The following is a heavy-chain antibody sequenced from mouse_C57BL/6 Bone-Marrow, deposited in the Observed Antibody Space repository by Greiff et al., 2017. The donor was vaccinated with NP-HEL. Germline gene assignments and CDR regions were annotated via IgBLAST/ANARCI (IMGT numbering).Heavy chain of an antibody. CDR1: GYTFTSYW. Sequence: QVQLQQPGAELVKPGASVKLSCKASGYTFTSYWMQWVKPRPGQGLEWIGEIDPSDSYTNYNQKFKGKATLTVDTSSSTAYMQLSSLTSEDSAVYYCARDYGSSYGWYFDVWGTGTTVTVSS. CDR3: ARDYGSSYGWYFDV. V-gene: IGHV1-50*01. J-gene: IGHJ1*03. CDR2: IDPSDSYT. D-gene: IGHD1-1*01.